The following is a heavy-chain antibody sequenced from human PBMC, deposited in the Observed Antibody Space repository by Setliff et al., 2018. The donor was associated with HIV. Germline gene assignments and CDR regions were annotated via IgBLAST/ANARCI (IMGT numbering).Heavy chain of an antibody. D-gene: IGHD2-2*01. J-gene: IGHJ4*02. Sequence: PGGSLRLSCAASGFTFKNAWMTWVRQAPGKGLEWVGRIKSKSDGGTTDYAAAVKGRFTISRDDSKKEMYLQMNSLKTEDTAVYYCARGYCSSTSCRYYFDYWGQGTLVTVSS. CDR2: IKSKSDGGTT. CDR3: ARGYCSSTSCRYYFDY. CDR1: GFTFKNAW. V-gene: IGHV3-15*01.